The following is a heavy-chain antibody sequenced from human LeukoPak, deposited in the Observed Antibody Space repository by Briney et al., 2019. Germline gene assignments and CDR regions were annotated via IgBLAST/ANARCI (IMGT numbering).Heavy chain of an antibody. CDR2: IYHSGST. J-gene: IGHJ4*02. CDR1: GGSISTYY. CDR3: ARGGGYASPIGY. D-gene: IGHD5-12*01. Sequence: SETLSPTCTLSGGSISTYYWSWIRQPPGKGLEWIGYIYHSGSTNYNPSLKSRVTISVDTSKNQFSLKLSSVTAADTAVYYCARGGGYASPIGYWGQGALVAVSS. V-gene: IGHV4-59*01.